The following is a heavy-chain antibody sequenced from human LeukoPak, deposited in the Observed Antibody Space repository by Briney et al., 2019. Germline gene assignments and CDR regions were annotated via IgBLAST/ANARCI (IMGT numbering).Heavy chain of an antibody. CDR1: GASIRSGDYY. D-gene: IGHD2-15*01. V-gene: IGHV4-30-4*01. Sequence: PSQTLSLTCTVSGASIRSGDYYWSWIRQPPGKGLEWIGYIYDSGSTYYNPSLKSRITISVDTSENRFYLKLSSVTATDTAVYYCARACSGGSCYGAFDIWGQGTMVTVSS. CDR2: IYDSGST. CDR3: ARACSGGSCYGAFDI. J-gene: IGHJ3*02.